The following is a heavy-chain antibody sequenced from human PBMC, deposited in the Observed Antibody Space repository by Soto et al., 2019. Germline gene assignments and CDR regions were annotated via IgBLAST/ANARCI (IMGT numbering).Heavy chain of an antibody. CDR1: GGTFSSYA. CDR2: IIPIFGTA. CDR3: AREGADTAMVGNWFDP. V-gene: IGHV1-69*12. D-gene: IGHD5-18*01. J-gene: IGHJ5*02. Sequence: QVQLVQSGAEVKKPGSSVKVSCKASGGTFSSYAISWVRQAPGQGLEWMGGIIPIFGTANYAQKFQGRVTMTADEATSTAYMELSSLRSEDTSVYCWAREGADTAMVGNWFDPWGQGTLVTVSS.